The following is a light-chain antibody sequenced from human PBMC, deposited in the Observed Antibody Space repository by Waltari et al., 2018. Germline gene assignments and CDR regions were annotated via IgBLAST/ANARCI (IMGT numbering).Light chain of an antibody. V-gene: IGLV3-21*01. CDR2: YDS. CDR1: TRESKR. Sequence: SYVLTQPPSVSVAPGETARLTCGGNTRESKRGHWYRQRPGQAPVLVIAYDSDRPSGIPDRLSGSNSGNTATLTISRVEAGDEADYYCQVWDANTDPGVFGTGTEVTVL. J-gene: IGLJ1*01. CDR3: QVWDANTDPGV.